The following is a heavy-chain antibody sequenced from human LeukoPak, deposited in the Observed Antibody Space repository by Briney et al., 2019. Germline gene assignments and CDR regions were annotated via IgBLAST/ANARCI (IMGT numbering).Heavy chain of an antibody. CDR1: GYTFTSYG. D-gene: IGHD3-3*01. CDR2: ISAYNGNT. V-gene: IGHV1-18*03. Sequence: ASVKVSCKASGYTFTSYGISWVRQAPGQGLEWMGWISAYNGNTNYAQKLQGRVTMTTDTSTSTAYMELRSLRSDDMAVYYCARDITIFGVVISWFDPWGQGTLVTVSS. J-gene: IGHJ5*02. CDR3: ARDITIFGVVISWFDP.